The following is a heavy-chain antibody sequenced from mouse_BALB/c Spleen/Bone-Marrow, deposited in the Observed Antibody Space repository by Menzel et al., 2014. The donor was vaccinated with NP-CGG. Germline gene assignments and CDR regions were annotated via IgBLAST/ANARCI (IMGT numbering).Heavy chain of an antibody. CDR3: GKGYGNYGYAMDY. J-gene: IGHJ4*01. V-gene: IGHV1-37*01. CDR1: GYSFTGYF. CDR2: INPSNGDT. Sequence: EVQVVESGPELVKPGASVKISCKASGYSFTGYFMNWVKQSRGKSLEWIGSINPSNGDTFFNQKFKGKATLTVDKSSSTTHMELLSQTSEDSAVDYCGKGYGNYGYAMDYWGQGTSVTVSS. D-gene: IGHD2-10*02.